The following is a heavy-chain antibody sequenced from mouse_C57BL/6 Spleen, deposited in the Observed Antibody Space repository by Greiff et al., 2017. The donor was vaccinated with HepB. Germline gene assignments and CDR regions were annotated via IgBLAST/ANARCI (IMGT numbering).Heavy chain of an antibody. CDR3: ARDDGYDGFDY. J-gene: IGHJ2*01. D-gene: IGHD2-2*01. CDR2: ISYDGSN. Sequence: EVKLMESGPGLVKPSQSLSLTCSVTGYSITSGYYWNWIRQFPGNKLEWMGYISYDGSNNYNPSLKNRISITRDTSKNQFFLKLNSVTTEDTATYYCARDDGYDGFDYWGQGTTLTVSS. V-gene: IGHV3-6*01. CDR1: GYSITSGYY.